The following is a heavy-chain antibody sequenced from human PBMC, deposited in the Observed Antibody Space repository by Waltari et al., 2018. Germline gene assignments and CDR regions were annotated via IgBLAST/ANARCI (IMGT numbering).Heavy chain of an antibody. CDR3: TTDNRLSIFGVPFDY. D-gene: IGHD3-3*01. J-gene: IGHJ4*02. V-gene: IGHV3-49*04. CDR1: GFTFGDYA. CDR2: IRSKAYGGTT. Sequence: EVQLLESGGGLVQPGRSLRLSCTASGFTFGDYAMRWVRQAPGKGLEWVGFIRSKAYGGTTEYAASVKGRFTISRDDSKSIAYLQMNSLKTEDTAVYYCTTDNRLSIFGVPFDYWGQGTLVTVSS.